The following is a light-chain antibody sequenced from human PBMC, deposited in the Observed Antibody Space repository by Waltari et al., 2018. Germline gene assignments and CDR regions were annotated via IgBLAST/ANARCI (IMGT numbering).Light chain of an antibody. V-gene: IGLV3-9*01. J-gene: IGLJ3*02. CDR3: QVWTTGAGV. CDR1: NIGDKI. CDR2: RDT. Sequence: SYELTQPVSVSVALGQTARITCGGNNIGDKIVHWYQQKPGQAPVLVIFRDTNRPSGIPERCSGSNSGNTATLTISRAQGGDEADYYCQVWTTGAGVFGGGTKLSVL.